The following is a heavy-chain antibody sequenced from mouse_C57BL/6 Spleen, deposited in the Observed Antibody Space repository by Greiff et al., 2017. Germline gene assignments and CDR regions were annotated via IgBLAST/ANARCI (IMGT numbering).Heavy chain of an antibody. CDR1: GYSFTDYN. CDR2: INPNYGTT. CDR3: ARRGVTTVPWYFDV. D-gene: IGHD1-1*01. J-gene: IGHJ1*03. Sequence: VQLQQSGPELVKPGASVKISCKASGYSFTDYNMNWVKQSNGKSLEWIGVINPNYGTTSYNQKFKGKATLTVDQSSSTAYMQLNSLTSEDSAVYYGARRGVTTVPWYFDVWGTGTTVTVSS. V-gene: IGHV1-39*01.